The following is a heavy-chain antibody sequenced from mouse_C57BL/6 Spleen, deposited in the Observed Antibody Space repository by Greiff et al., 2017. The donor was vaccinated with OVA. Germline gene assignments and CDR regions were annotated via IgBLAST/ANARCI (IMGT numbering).Heavy chain of an antibody. CDR3: TPYYGSSVDY. V-gene: IGHV14-4*01. J-gene: IGHJ2*01. CDR2: IDPENGDT. Sequence: EVQLQQSGAELVRPGASVKLSCTASGFNIKDDYMHWVKQRPEQGLEWIGWIDPENGDTEYASKFQGKATITADPSSNTAYLQLSSLTSEDTAVYYCTPYYGSSVDYWGQGTTLTVSS. CDR1: GFNIKDDY. D-gene: IGHD1-1*01.